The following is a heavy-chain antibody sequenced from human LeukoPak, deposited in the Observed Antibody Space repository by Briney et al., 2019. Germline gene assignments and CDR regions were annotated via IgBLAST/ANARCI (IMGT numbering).Heavy chain of an antibody. CDR3: ARDGGWLQFRYAFDI. Sequence: SETLSLTCAVSGGSISSSNWWSWVRQPPGKGLGWIGEIYHSGSTNYNPSLKSRVTISVDKSKNQFSLKLSSVTAADTAVYYCARDGGWLQFRYAFDIGGQGTMVTVSS. J-gene: IGHJ3*02. CDR1: GGSISSSNW. V-gene: IGHV4-4*02. CDR2: IYHSGST. D-gene: IGHD5-24*01.